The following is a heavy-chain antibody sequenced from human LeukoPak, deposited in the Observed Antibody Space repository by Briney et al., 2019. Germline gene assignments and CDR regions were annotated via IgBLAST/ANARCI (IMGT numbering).Heavy chain of an antibody. CDR1: GGSISSGDYY. Sequence: SETLSLTCTVSGGSISSGDYYWSWIRQPPGKGLEWIGYIYYSGSTYYNPSLKSRVTISVDTSKNQFSLKLSSVTAADTAVYYCARGSAGPRMTTVTTGGSDYWGQGTLVTVSS. V-gene: IGHV4-30-4*01. CDR3: ARGSAGPRMTTVTTGGSDY. CDR2: IYYSGST. J-gene: IGHJ4*02. D-gene: IGHD4-11*01.